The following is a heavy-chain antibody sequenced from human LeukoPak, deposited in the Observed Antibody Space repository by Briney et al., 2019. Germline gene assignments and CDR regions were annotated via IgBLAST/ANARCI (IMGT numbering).Heavy chain of an antibody. CDR3: ARLALVTTRPDYSDY. V-gene: IGHV4-39*01. J-gene: IGHJ4*02. CDR2: IYYSGST. CDR1: GGSISSSSYY. D-gene: IGHD4-17*01. Sequence: SETLSLTCTVSGGSISSSSYYWGWIRQPPGKGLEWIGSIYYSGSTYYNPSLKSRVTISVDTSKNQFSLKLSSVTAADTAVYYCARLALVTTRPDYSDYWGQGTLVTVSS.